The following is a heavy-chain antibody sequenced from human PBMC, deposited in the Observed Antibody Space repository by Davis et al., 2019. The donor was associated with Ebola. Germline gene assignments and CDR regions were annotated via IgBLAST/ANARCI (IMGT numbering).Heavy chain of an antibody. Sequence: GGSLRLSCVGSGFTFSSYTMNWVRQAPGKGLEWVSSITKTDNSEYYADSVSGRFTISRDNARNSLYLQMNSLRAEDTAVYYCARTEGAVHDAFDIWGQGTMVTVSS. J-gene: IGHJ3*02. CDR3: ARTEGAVHDAFDI. CDR1: GFTFSSYT. CDR2: ITKTDNSE. V-gene: IGHV3-21*01. D-gene: IGHD1-1*01.